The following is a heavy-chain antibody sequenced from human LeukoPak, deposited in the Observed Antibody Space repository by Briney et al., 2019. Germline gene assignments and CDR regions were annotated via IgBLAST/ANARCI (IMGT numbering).Heavy chain of an antibody. Sequence: GASVKVSCKASGYTFTSCYMHWVRQAPGQGLEWMGIINPSGGSTSYAQKFQGRVTMTRDTSTSTVYMELSSLRSEDTAVYYCAGGVVNPYWFFELWGPGNLVPVFS. J-gene: IGHJ2*01. CDR1: GYTFTSCY. CDR2: INPSGGST. D-gene: IGHD3-22*01. CDR3: AGGVVNPYWFFEL. V-gene: IGHV1-46*01.